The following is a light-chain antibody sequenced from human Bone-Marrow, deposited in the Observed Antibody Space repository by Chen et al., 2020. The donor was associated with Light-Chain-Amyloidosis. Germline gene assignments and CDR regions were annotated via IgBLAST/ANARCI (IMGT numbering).Light chain of an antibody. V-gene: IGKV3-20*01. J-gene: IGKJ1*01. Sequence: PGERATLSXXASQSXXSSXXAWXXXKPXXXPRXXIYGAXSRXXXIPDRFSGSGSGTDXTLTXSRLEPEDXXVYYCQQYGSSQTFGQGTKVEIK. CDR3: QQYGSSQT. CDR1: QSXXSSX. CDR2: GAX.